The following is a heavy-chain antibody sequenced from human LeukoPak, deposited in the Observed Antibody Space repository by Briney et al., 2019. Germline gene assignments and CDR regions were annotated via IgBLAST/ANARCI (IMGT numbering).Heavy chain of an antibody. V-gene: IGHV3-30*03. Sequence: PGGSLRLSFAASGFTFSSYGMHWVRQAPGKGLEWVAVISYDGSNKYYADSVKGRFTISRDNSKNTLYLQMNSLRSEDTAVYYCARDRDIAAALFDYWGQGTLVTVSS. CDR2: ISYDGSNK. D-gene: IGHD6-13*01. CDR1: GFTFSSYG. J-gene: IGHJ4*02. CDR3: ARDRDIAAALFDY.